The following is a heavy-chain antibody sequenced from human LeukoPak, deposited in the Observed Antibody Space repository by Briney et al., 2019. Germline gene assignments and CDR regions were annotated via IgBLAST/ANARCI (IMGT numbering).Heavy chain of an antibody. D-gene: IGHD4-17*01. CDR1: GGSISSYY. Sequence: SETLSLTCTVSGGSISSYYWSWIRQPPGKGLEWIGYIYYSGSTNYNPSLKSRVTISVDTSKNQFSLKLSSVTAADTAVYYCARDRGEHWGQGTLVTVSS. CDR2: IYYSGST. J-gene: IGHJ4*02. V-gene: IGHV4-59*12. CDR3: ARDRGEH.